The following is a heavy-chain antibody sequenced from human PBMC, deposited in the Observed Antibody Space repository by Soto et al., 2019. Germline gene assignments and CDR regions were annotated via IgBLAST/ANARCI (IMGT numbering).Heavy chain of an antibody. CDR3: ARGGVEIFGVDDAFDI. D-gene: IGHD3-3*01. CDR2: IYYGGST. J-gene: IGHJ3*02. CDR1: GGSISSGDYY. V-gene: IGHV4-39*07. Sequence: SETLSLTCTVSGGSISSGDYYWSWLRQPPGKGLEWIGVIYYGGSTNYNPSLKSRVTISVDKSKNQFSLKLSSVTAADTAVYYCARGGVEIFGVDDAFDIWGQGTMVTVSS.